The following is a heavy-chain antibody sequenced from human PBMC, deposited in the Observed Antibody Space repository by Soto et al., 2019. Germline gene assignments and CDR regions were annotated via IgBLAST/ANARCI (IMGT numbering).Heavy chain of an antibody. V-gene: IGHV3-23*01. CDR3: AKDLSICAILTSHNKKGRWFST. J-gene: IGHJ4*02. CDR1: GFTFSSYA. Sequence: WGSLRLSCAASGFTFSSYAMSWVRQAPGKGLEWVSAISGSGGSTYYADSVKGRFTISRDNSKNTLYLQMNSLRSEDTAVYYCAKDLSICAILTSHNKKGRWFSTRGQGTLVTVSS. D-gene: IGHD3-10*01. CDR2: ISGSGGST.